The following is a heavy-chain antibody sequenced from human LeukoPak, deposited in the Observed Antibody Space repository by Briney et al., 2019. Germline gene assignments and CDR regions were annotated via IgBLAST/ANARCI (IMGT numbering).Heavy chain of an antibody. CDR2: IKQDGSEK. Sequence: GGSLRLSCAASGFTFSSYGMHWVRQAPGKGLEWVANIKQDGSEKYYVDSVKGRFTISRDNAKNSLYLQMNSLRAEDTAVYYCARDLGYCSSTSCSDLGYFDYWGQGTLVTVSS. D-gene: IGHD2-2*03. CDR1: GFTFSSYG. J-gene: IGHJ4*02. CDR3: ARDLGYCSSTSCSDLGYFDY. V-gene: IGHV3-7*01.